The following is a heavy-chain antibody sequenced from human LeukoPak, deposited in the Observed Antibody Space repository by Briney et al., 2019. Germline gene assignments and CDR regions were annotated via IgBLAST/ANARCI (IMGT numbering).Heavy chain of an antibody. CDR2: IYHSGST. D-gene: IGHD4-17*01. CDR1: GGSISSYY. J-gene: IGHJ4*02. Sequence: SETLSLTCTVSGGSISSYYWSWIRQPPGKGLEWIGSIYHSGSTYYNPSLKSRVTISVDTSKNQFSLKLSSVTAADTAVYYCARVYYGDHYIDYWGQGTLVTVSS. CDR3: ARVYYGDHYIDY. V-gene: IGHV4-38-2*02.